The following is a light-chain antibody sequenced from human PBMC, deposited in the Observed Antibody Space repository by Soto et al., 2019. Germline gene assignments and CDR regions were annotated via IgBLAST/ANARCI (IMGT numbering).Light chain of an antibody. CDR1: ERLSSVY. CDR3: QQYGGSPRIT. CDR2: GAS. J-gene: IGKJ5*01. V-gene: IGKV3-20*01. Sequence: EIVLRQSPGTLSLSPGERATLSCRASERLSSVYLAWYQQRPGQPPRLLIYGASNGATGIPDRFSGSGSGTDFTLIINRLEPEDVAIYYCQQYGGSPRITFGQGTRLEIK.